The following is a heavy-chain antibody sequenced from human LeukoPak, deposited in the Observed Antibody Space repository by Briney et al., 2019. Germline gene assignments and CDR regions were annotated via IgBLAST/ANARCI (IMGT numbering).Heavy chain of an antibody. CDR3: ARVTEARYCSGGSCYDYYYMDV. J-gene: IGHJ6*03. D-gene: IGHD2-15*01. Sequence: ASVKVSCKASGGTFSSYAISWVRQAPGQGLEWMGGIIPTFGTANYAQKFQGRVTITADESTSTVYMELSSLRSEDTAVYYCARVTEARYCSGGSCYDYYYMDVWGKGTTVTVSS. V-gene: IGHV1-69*13. CDR2: IIPTFGTA. CDR1: GGTFSSYA.